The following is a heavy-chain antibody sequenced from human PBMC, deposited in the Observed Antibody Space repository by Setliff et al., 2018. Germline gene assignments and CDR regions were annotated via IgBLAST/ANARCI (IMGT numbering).Heavy chain of an antibody. CDR2: IYTGDSHT. Sequence: GEALKTSCKGSGYSISNLWIGWVRQMPGKGLEWMGIIYTGDSHTRYSPSFQGQVTMSADKSIKHAYLQWINLKASDTAIYYFARSLVVATYSFYFDYWGQGALVTVSS. V-gene: IGHV5-51*01. J-gene: IGHJ4*02. CDR1: GYSISNLW. CDR3: ARSLVVATYSFYFDY. D-gene: IGHD1-26*01.